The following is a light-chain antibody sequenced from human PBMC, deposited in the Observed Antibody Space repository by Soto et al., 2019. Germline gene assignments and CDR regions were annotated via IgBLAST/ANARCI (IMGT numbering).Light chain of an antibody. CDR1: QSIYTW. CDR2: MAS. Sequence: DIQMTQSPSTLSASVGDRVTITCRANQSIYTWLVWYQHKPGKAPKFLIYMASSLENGVPSRFSGSGSGTEFTLTISSLQPDDFATYVCQQYVKYPVTFGQGTKVEIK. CDR3: QQYVKYPVT. J-gene: IGKJ1*01. V-gene: IGKV1-5*03.